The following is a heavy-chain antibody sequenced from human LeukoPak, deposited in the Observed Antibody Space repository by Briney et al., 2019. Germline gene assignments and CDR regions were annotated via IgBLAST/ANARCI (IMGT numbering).Heavy chain of an antibody. CDR3: AKGVDSSGWQYYYYYMDV. V-gene: IGHV3-30*02. CDR1: GFTFSSYG. Sequence: GGSLRLSCAGSGFTFSSYGMHWVRQAPGKGRGGGAFLGLDGSNKYYGDSVKGRFTISRDNSKNTVYMQMNSLRADDTAVYYCAKGVDSSGWQYYYYYMDVWGRGTTVTVSS. J-gene: IGHJ6*03. CDR2: LGLDGSNK. D-gene: IGHD6-19*01.